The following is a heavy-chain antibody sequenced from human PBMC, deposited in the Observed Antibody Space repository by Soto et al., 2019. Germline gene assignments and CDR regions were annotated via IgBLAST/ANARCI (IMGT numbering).Heavy chain of an antibody. J-gene: IGHJ4*02. CDR1: GFTFSSYA. V-gene: IGHV3-23*01. Sequence: GGSLRLSCAASGFTFSSYAMSWVRQAPGKGLEWVSAISGSGGSTYYADSVKGRFTISRDNSKNTLYLQMNSLRAEDTAVYYCAKVGYDYGDYVSDYWGQGTLVTSPQ. CDR3: AKVGYDYGDYVSDY. D-gene: IGHD4-17*01. CDR2: ISGSGGST.